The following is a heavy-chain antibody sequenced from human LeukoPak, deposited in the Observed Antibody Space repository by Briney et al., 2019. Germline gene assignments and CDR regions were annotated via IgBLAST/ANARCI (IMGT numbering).Heavy chain of an antibody. V-gene: IGHV4-59*01. CDR3: AREYRAFDI. Sequence: SETLSLTCTVSGGSISSYYWSWIRQPPGKGLEWIGYIYYIGSTNYNPSLKSRVTISVDTSKNQFSLKLNSVTAADTAVYYCAREYRAFDIRGQGTMVTVSS. CDR2: IYYIGST. CDR1: GGSISSYY. D-gene: IGHD2-2*01. J-gene: IGHJ3*02.